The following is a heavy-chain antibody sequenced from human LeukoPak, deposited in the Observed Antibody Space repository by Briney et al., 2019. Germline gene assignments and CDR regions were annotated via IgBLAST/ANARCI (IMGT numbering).Heavy chain of an antibody. CDR1: GFTFSSYA. CDR3: AKVHDFWSGKLDY. V-gene: IGHV3-23*01. J-gene: IGHJ4*02. CDR2: ISGSGGST. D-gene: IGHD3-3*01. Sequence: PGGSLRLPCAASGFTFSSYAMSWVRQAPGKGLEWVSAISGSGGSTYYADSVKGRFTISRDNSKNTLYLQMNSLRAEDTAVYYCAKVHDFWSGKLDYWGQGTLVTVSS.